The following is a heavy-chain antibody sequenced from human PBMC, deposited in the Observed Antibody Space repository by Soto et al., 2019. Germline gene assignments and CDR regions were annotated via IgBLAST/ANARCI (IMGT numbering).Heavy chain of an antibody. V-gene: IGHV3-23*01. Sequence: GGSLRLSCAASGFTFGSHAMSWVRQAPGKGLEWVSAISGSGGSTYYADSVKGRFTISRGNSKNTLYLQMKSLRAEDTAVYYCAKDRKLRARTRNVHDAFDIWGKGTRVTVAS. J-gene: IGHJ3*02. D-gene: IGHD2-2*01. CDR1: GFTFGSHA. CDR3: AKDRKLRARTRNVHDAFDI. CDR2: ISGSGGST.